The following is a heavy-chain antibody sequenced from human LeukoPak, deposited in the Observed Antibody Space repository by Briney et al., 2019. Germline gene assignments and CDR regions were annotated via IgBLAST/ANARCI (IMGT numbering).Heavy chain of an antibody. D-gene: IGHD1/OR15-1a*01. CDR3: ARGTATSLIPHYYYYMDV. V-gene: IGHV1-18*01. CDR1: GYTFTSYG. Sequence: ASVKVSCKASGYTFTSYGISWVRQAPGQGLEWMGWISAYNGNTNYAQKLQGRVTMTRDTSISTAYMELSRLRSDDTAVYYCARGTATSLIPHYYYYMDVCGKGTTVTISS. CDR2: ISAYNGNT. J-gene: IGHJ6*03.